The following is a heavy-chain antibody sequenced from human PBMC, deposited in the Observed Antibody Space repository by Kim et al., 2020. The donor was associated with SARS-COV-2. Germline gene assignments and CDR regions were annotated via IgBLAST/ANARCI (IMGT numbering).Heavy chain of an antibody. Sequence: ADSVKGRFTISRDNSKNTLYLQMNSLRAEDTAVYYCAKDRVAYGSGSGDYWGQGTLVTVSS. CDR3: AKDRVAYGSGSGDY. J-gene: IGHJ4*02. D-gene: IGHD3-10*01. V-gene: IGHV3-33*06.